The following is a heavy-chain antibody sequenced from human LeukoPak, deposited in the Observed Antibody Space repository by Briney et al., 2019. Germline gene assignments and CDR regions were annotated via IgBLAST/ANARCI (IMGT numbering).Heavy chain of an antibody. CDR3: ARVNMAPYSDY. CDR2: IYYSGST. J-gene: IGHJ4*02. V-gene: IGHV4-30-4*01. Sequence: PSETLSLTCTVSGGSISSGDYYWSWIRQPPGKGLEWIGYIYYSGSTYYSPSLKSRLTISVDRTKNQFSLKLSSVTAADTAVYYCARVNMAPYSDYWGQGILVTVSS. CDR1: GGSISSGDYY. D-gene: IGHD3-10*01.